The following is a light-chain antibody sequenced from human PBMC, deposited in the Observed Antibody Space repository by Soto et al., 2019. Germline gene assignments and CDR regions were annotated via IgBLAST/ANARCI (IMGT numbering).Light chain of an antibody. Sequence: QSALTQPASVSGSPGQSITISCTGTSSDVGGFNSVSWYQQHPGKAPKLMIYDVSARPSGVSDRFSGSKSGNTASLTISGLQGEDEADYYCSSYTSSSTYVFGTGTKLTVL. J-gene: IGLJ1*01. CDR2: DVS. V-gene: IGLV2-14*03. CDR3: SSYTSSSTYV. CDR1: SSDVGGFNS.